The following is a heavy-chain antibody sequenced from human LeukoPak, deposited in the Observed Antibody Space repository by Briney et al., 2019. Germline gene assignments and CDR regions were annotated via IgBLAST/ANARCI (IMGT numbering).Heavy chain of an antibody. Sequence: GESLKISCKGSGYSISSYWLCWVRQMPGKGLEWMGIIYPGDSDTRYSPSFQGQVTISADKSISTAYLQWSSLKASDTAMYYCARHQVLECKPAYYYYGIDDWGQGTTVTVSS. D-gene: IGHD2/OR15-2a*01. V-gene: IGHV5-51*01. CDR3: ARHQVLECKPAYYYYGIDD. CDR2: IYPGDSDT. CDR1: GYSISSYW. J-gene: IGHJ6*02.